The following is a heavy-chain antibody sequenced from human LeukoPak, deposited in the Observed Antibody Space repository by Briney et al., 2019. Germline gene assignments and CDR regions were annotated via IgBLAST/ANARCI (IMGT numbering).Heavy chain of an antibody. D-gene: IGHD3-10*01. Sequence: SETLSLTCAVYGGSFGGYYWSWIRQPPGKGLEWIGEINHSGSTNYNPSLKSRVTISVDTSKNQFSLKLSSVTAADTAVYYCARHVWFGAYNWFDPWGQGTLVTVSS. J-gene: IGHJ5*02. CDR1: GGSFGGYY. V-gene: IGHV4-34*01. CDR2: INHSGST. CDR3: ARHVWFGAYNWFDP.